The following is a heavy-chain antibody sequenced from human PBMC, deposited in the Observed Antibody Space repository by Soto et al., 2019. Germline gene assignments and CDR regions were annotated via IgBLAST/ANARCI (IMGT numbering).Heavy chain of an antibody. D-gene: IGHD3-10*02. V-gene: IGHV1-18*04. CDR3: AGDYSRYYVKYGLICFY. CDR2: ISAYKGDT. Sequence: QIQMVQSGGEVKKPGASVKVSCKASGYTFRSYGISWVRQAPGIGLEWVGWISAYKGDTHYAPKGQDRITWTKETSTDTTCIEVRSLRLDETAVYKCAGDYSRYYVKYGLICFYWGQASLATVS. J-gene: IGHJ4*02. CDR1: GYTFRSYG.